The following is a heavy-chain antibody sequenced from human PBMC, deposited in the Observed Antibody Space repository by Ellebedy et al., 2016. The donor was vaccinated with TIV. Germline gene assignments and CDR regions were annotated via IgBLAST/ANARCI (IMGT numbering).Heavy chain of an antibody. CDR2: IKQDGSEK. CDR3: ARVVGGWYGFDF. V-gene: IGHV3-7*01. CDR1: GFTFSTYW. J-gene: IGHJ5*01. D-gene: IGHD1-26*01. Sequence: GESLKISCAASGFTFSTYWMSWVRQAPGKGLEWVANIKQDGSEKYYVDSVKGRFTISRDNAKNSLFLQMNSLRAEDTAVYYWARVVGGWYGFDFWGQGTLVTVSS.